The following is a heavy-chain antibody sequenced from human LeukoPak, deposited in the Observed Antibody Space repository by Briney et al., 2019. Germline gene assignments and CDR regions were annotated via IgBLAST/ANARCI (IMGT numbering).Heavy chain of an antibody. J-gene: IGHJ3*02. CDR3: ATLWGGTLRYFDWSDDAFDI. V-gene: IGHV4-39*07. CDR1: GGSISSTDYY. D-gene: IGHD3-9*01. CDR2: INHSGST. Sequence: SETLSLTCTVSGGSISSTDYYWSWIRQPPGKGLEWIGEINHSGSTNYNPSLKSRVTISVDTSKNQFSLKLSSVTAADTAVYYCATLWGGTLRYFDWSDDAFDIWGQGTMVTVSS.